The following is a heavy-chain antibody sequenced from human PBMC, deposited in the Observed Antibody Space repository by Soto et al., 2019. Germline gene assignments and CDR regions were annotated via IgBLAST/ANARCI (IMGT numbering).Heavy chain of an antibody. CDR1: GFTFSSYA. CDR2: ISYDGSNK. CDR3: ALLTGDHTKGSFDI. V-gene: IGHV3-30*04. Sequence: GGSLRLSCAASGFTFSSYAMHWVRQAPGKGLEWVAVISYDGSNKYYADSVKGRFTISRYNSKNTLYLQMNSLRAEDTAVYYCALLTGDHTKGSFDIWGQGTMVTVSS. J-gene: IGHJ3*02. D-gene: IGHD7-27*01.